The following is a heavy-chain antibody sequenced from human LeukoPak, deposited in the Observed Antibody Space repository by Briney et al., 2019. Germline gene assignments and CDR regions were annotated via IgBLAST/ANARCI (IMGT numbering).Heavy chain of an antibody. D-gene: IGHD6-13*01. CDR1: GGSISSYY. Sequence: SETLSLTCTVSGGSISSYYWNWIRQPPGKGLEWIGYIYYSGNTNYNPSLKSRVTISVDTSKNQFSLKLSSVTAADTAVYYCARDIGSSWYSDGYFDLWGRGALVTVSS. CDR2: IYYSGNT. CDR3: ARDIGSSWYSDGYFDL. J-gene: IGHJ2*01. V-gene: IGHV4-59*01.